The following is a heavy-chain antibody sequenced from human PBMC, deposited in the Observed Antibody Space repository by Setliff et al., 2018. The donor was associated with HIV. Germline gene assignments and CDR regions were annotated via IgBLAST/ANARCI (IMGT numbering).Heavy chain of an antibody. J-gene: IGHJ6*03. V-gene: IGHV4-59*11. D-gene: IGHD6-13*01. Sequence: PSETLSLTCTVSGGSISSHYWSWIRQPPGKGLQWIGYIYYSGRTYYNPSLKSRVTMSVDTSKNQFSLKLSSVTAADTAVYYCARGIAAAGIYYYYYMDVWGKGTTVTVSS. CDR3: ARGIAAAGIYYYYYMDV. CDR2: IYYSGRT. CDR1: GGSISSHY.